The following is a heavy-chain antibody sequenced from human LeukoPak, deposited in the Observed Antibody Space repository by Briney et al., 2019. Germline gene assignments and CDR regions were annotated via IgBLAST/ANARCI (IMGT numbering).Heavy chain of an antibody. J-gene: IGHJ4*02. Sequence: GGSLRPSCAASGFTFSSYWMSWVRQAPGKGLEWVANIKQDGSEKYYVDSVKGRFTISRDNAKNSLYLQMNSLRAEDTAVYYCARADYYGSGSYYKDYWGQGTLVTVSS. D-gene: IGHD3-10*01. CDR1: GFTFSSYW. V-gene: IGHV3-7*01. CDR2: IKQDGSEK. CDR3: ARADYYGSGSYYKDY.